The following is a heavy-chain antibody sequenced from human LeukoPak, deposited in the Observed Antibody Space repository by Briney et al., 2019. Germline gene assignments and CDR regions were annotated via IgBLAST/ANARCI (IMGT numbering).Heavy chain of an antibody. CDR1: GFHFRLYN. V-gene: IGHV3-9*01. D-gene: IGHD2-15*01. CDR2: ISWNSGSI. Sequence: GGSLRLSCVGSGFHFRLYNMNWVRQAPGKGLEWVSGISWNSGSIGYADSVKGRFTISRDNAKNSLYLQMNSLRAEDTALYYCAKDIGYCSGGSCYDFDLWGRGTLVTVSS. CDR3: AKDIGYCSGGSCYDFDL. J-gene: IGHJ2*01.